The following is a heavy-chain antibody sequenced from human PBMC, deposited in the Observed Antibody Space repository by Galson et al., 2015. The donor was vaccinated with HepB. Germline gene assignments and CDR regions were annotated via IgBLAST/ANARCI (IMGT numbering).Heavy chain of an antibody. D-gene: IGHD3-22*01. J-gene: IGHJ3*02. V-gene: IGHV2-70*11. Sequence: PALVKPTQTLTLTCTFSGFSLSTSGMCVSWIRQPPGKALEWLARIDWDDDKYYSTSLKTRLTISKDTSKNQVILTMTNMDPVDTATYYCARRQYYYDSSGYHVLGAFDIWGQGTMVTVSS. CDR3: ARRQYYYDSSGYHVLGAFDI. CDR2: IDWDDDK. CDR1: GFSLSTSGMC.